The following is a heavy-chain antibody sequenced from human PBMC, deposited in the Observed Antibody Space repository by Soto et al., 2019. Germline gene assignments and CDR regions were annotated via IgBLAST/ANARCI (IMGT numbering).Heavy chain of an antibody. CDR3: AFLMPGRGGS. J-gene: IGHJ4*02. CDR2: IYYSGST. CDR1: GGSISSSSYY. V-gene: IGHV4-39*01. Sequence: SETLSLTCTVSGGSISSSSYYWGWIRQPPGKGLEWIGSIYYSGSTYYNPSLKSRVTISVDTSKNQFSLKLSSVTAADTAVYYCAFLMPGRGGSWGQGTLVTVSS. D-gene: IGHD3-16*01.